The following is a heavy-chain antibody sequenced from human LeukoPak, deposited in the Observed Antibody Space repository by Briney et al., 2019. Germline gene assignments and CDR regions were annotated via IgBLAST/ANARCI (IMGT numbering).Heavy chain of an antibody. V-gene: IGHV3-30*02. CDR1: RFTFSSYG. D-gene: IGHD4-17*01. CDR3: AKNKVPQSTVYYYYYMDV. CDR2: IRYDGSNK. Sequence: GGSLRLSCVASRFTFSSYGMHWVRQAPGKGLEWVAFIRYDGSNKYYADSVKGRFTISRDNSKNTLYLQMNSLRAEDTAVYYCAKNKVPQSTVYYYYYMDVWGKGTTVTISS. J-gene: IGHJ6*03.